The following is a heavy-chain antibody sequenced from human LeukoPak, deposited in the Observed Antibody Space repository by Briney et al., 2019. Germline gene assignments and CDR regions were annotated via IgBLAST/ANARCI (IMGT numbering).Heavy chain of an antibody. CDR1: GGSISSGSYY. CDR3: AKFGQVAGTGGDY. J-gene: IGHJ4*02. Sequence: SQTLSLTCTVSGGSISSGSYYWSWIRQPAGKGLEWIGRIYTSGSTNYNPSLKSRVTISIDTSKNHFSLKLSSVTAADTAVYYCAKFGQVAGTGGDYWGQGTLVTVSS. D-gene: IGHD6-19*01. V-gene: IGHV4-61*02. CDR2: IYTSGST.